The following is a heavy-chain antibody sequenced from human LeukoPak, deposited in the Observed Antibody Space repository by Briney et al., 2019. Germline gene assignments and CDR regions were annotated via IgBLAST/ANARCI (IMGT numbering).Heavy chain of an antibody. Sequence: SETLSLTCTVSGGSISSSSYYWSWIRQPPGKGLEWIGYIYYSGSTNYNPSLKSRVTISVDTSKNQFSLKLSSVTAADTAVYYCARSSSSWWNYFDYWGQGTLVTVSS. V-gene: IGHV4-61*05. CDR3: ARSSSSWWNYFDY. D-gene: IGHD6-13*01. J-gene: IGHJ4*02. CDR1: GGSISSSSYY. CDR2: IYYSGST.